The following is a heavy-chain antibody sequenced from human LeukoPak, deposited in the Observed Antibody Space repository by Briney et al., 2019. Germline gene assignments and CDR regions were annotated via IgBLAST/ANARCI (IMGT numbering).Heavy chain of an antibody. V-gene: IGHV1-2*02. CDR2: LNPNTGGT. CDR3: VSGFETTSYYISSSFDY. J-gene: IGHJ4*02. D-gene: IGHD3-9*01. Sequence: ASVKVSCKTFGYTFTKYYIHWVRQAPGQGPEWMGWLNPNTGGTNYAQKFQGRVTMTRDTSISTAYMELSGLRSDETAVYFCVSGFETTSYYISSSFDYWGQGTLVTVSS. CDR1: GYTFTKYY.